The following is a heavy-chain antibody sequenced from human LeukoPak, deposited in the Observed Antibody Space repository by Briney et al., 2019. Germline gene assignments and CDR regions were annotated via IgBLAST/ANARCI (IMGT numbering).Heavy chain of an antibody. CDR1: GGSISSGGYY. D-gene: IGHD6-13*01. V-gene: IGHV4-31*03. CDR3: ARVAAAGMTDAFDI. Sequence: SETLSLTCTVSGGSISSGGYYWSWIRQHPGTGLEWIGYIYYSGSTYYNPSLKSRVTISVDTSKNQFSLKLSSVTAADTAVYYCARVAAAGMTDAFDIWGQGTMVTVSS. J-gene: IGHJ3*02. CDR2: IYYSGST.